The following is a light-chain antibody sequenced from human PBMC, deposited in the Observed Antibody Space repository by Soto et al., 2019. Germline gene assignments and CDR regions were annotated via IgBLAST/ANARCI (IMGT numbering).Light chain of an antibody. CDR2: KAS. Sequence: DIQMTQSPSNLSASVGDRVTITCRASQSVGNWLAWYQQKPGKAPKLLIYKASSLESGVPSRFSGSGSGTEFTLTITSLQTDDFATYSCHQYSSYFDTFGHGNKVEIK. CDR1: QSVGNW. J-gene: IGKJ1*01. CDR3: HQYSSYFDT. V-gene: IGKV1-5*03.